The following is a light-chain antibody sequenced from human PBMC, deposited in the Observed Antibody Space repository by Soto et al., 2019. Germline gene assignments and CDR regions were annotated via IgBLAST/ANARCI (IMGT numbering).Light chain of an antibody. Sequence: DIVMTQSPDSLAVSLGERATINCKSSQSVLYSCNNKNNLVWYQQKPGQPPKLLIYWASTLESGVPDRFSGSGSGTDFTLTISSLQAEDVAVYSCQQSYSTPPTFGQGTQVEIK. CDR2: WAS. CDR1: QSVLYSCNNKNN. V-gene: IGKV4-1*01. J-gene: IGKJ1*01. CDR3: QQSYSTPPT.